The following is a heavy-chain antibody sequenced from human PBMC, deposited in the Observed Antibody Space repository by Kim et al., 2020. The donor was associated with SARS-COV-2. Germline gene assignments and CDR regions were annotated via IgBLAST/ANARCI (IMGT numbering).Heavy chain of an antibody. CDR2: IYWDDDK. CDR1: GFSLSTSGVG. V-gene: IGHV2-5*02. D-gene: IGHD1-26*01. CDR3: AHRIGSPRPTPYFAY. Sequence: SGPTLVNPTQTLTLTCTFSGFSLSTSGVGVGWIRQPPGKALEWLALIYWDDDKRYSPSLKSRLTITKDTSKNQVVLTMTNMDPEDTATYYCAHRIGSPRPTPYFAYWSQETLVTVSS. J-gene: IGHJ4*02.